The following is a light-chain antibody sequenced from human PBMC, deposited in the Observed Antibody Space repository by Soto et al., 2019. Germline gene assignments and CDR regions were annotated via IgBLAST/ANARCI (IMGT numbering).Light chain of an antibody. CDR2: DAS. CDR3: QHRYSWPLT. CDR1: QSVGMY. V-gene: IGKV3-11*01. J-gene: IGKJ4*01. Sequence: EDVLTQSPATLSLSPGERATLSCRASQSVGMYLAWYQHKPGQAPRLLIYDASNRATGIPARFSGSGSGTDFTLTISSLEPEDFAVYYCQHRYSWPLTFGGGTRVEIK.